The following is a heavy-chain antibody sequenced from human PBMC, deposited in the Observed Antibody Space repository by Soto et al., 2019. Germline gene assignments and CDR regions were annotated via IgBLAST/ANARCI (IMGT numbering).Heavy chain of an antibody. V-gene: IGHV4-39*01. D-gene: IGHD3-10*01. CDR2: IYYSGST. J-gene: IGHJ4*02. Sequence: QLQLQESGPGLVKPSETLSLTCTVSGGSISSSSYYWGWIRQPPGKGLEWIGSIYYSGSTYYNPSLKSRVTISVDTSKNQFSRQLSSVTAADTAVYYCARRGSGSYSDYWGQGTLVTVSS. CDR3: ARRGSGSYSDY. CDR1: GGSISSSSYY.